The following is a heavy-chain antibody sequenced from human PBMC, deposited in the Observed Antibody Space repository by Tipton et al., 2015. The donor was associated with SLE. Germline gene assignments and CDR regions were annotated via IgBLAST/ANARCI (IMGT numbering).Heavy chain of an antibody. CDR3: ARETYDFVSAYYIDY. CDR2: IFHSGST. J-gene: IGHJ4*01. V-gene: IGHV4-4*02. Sequence: SLRLSCAVSGASISRSNWWSWVRQPPGKGLEWIGEIFHSGSTNYNPSLKSRVTISVDNSKNQISLRLSSVTAADTAVYYCARETYDFVSAYYIDYWGHGILVTVSS. D-gene: IGHD3-3*01. CDR1: GASISRSNW.